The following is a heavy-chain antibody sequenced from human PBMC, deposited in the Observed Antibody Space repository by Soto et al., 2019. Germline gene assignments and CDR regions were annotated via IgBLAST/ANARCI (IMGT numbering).Heavy chain of an antibody. D-gene: IGHD2-15*01. CDR1: GGTFSDFT. CDR2: IIPMIGAT. J-gene: IGHJ3*02. V-gene: IGHV1-69*06. CDR3: ARYWSAGTLYGAFDI. Sequence: QVQLVQSGSEVKKPGSSVKVSCKASGGTFSDFTLSWLRQAPGRGLEWMGGIIPMIGATNNAQKLKDRLTITADKSTGTVYMELNSMRSDDTAVYYCARYWSAGTLYGAFDIWGQGTEVTVS.